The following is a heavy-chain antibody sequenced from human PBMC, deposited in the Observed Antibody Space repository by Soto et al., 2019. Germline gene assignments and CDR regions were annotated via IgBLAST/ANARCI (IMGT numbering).Heavy chain of an antibody. D-gene: IGHD6-6*01. CDR2: ISSSSSYI. CDR1: GFPFSVYT. J-gene: IGHJ4*02. CDR3: ARGIAARTPPDN. V-gene: IGHV3-21*01. Sequence: TGGSLRLSCAASGFPFSVYTMNWVRQAPGKGLEWVSSISSSSSYIYYADSLKGRFTISRDNAKNSVYLQMNSLRAEDTAVYYCARGIAARTPPDNWGQGTLVTVSS.